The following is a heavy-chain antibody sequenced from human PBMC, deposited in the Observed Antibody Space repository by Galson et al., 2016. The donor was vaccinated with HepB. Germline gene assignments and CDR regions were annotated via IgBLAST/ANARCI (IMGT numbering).Heavy chain of an antibody. CDR2: ISGTGQTT. D-gene: IGHD6-19*01. V-gene: IGHV3-23*01. J-gene: IGHJ4*02. CDR3: AKSNSTGWYKVFDS. Sequence: SLRLSCAASGFTFTTHTMNWVRQAPGKGLEWVSGISGTGQTTYFADSVKGRFTVSRDNSKNTVSLHMNSLRAEDTAIYYCAKSNSTGWYKVFDSWGQGNLVTVS. CDR1: GFTFTTHT.